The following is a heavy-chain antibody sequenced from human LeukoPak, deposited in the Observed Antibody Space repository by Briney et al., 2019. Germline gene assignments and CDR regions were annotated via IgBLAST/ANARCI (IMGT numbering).Heavy chain of an antibody. Sequence: SCKASGGTFSIYAMHWVRQAPGKRLEWVAVISYDGSNRYYADSVKGRFTISRDNSKNTLYLQMNSLRAEDTAVYYCARATRYSSSWSCLDYWGQGTLVTVSS. CDR3: ARATRYSSSWSCLDY. CDR1: GGTFSIYA. CDR2: ISYDGSNR. J-gene: IGHJ4*02. V-gene: IGHV3-30-3*01. D-gene: IGHD6-13*01.